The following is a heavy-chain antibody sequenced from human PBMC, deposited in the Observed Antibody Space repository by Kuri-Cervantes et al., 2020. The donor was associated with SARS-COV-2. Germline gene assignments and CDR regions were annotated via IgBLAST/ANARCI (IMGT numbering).Heavy chain of an antibody. CDR3: ARMADDETYYDFWSGYYFDY. J-gene: IGHJ4*02. CDR2: ISSSGSTI. V-gene: IGHV3-11*04. D-gene: IGHD3-3*01. CDR1: GGSISSGDYY. Sequence: GGSLRLSCSVSGGSISSGDYYWSWIRQAPGKGLEWVSYISSSGSTIYYADSVKGRFTISRDNAKNSLYLQMNSLRAEDTAVYYCARMADDETYYDFWSGYYFDYWGQGTLVTVSS.